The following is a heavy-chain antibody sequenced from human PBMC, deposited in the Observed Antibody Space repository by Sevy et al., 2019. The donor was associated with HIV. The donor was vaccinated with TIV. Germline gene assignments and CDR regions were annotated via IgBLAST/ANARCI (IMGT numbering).Heavy chain of an antibody. CDR1: GFTFSSYA. V-gene: IGHV3-30-3*01. CDR2: ISYDGSNK. D-gene: IGHD3-22*01. Sequence: GGSLRLSCAASGFTFSSYAMHWVRQAPGKGLEWVAVISYDGSNKYYADSVKGRFTISRDNSKNTLYLQMNSLRAEDTAVYYRAREAFYYDSSGSPLFDYWGQGTLVTVSS. J-gene: IGHJ4*02. CDR3: AREAFYYDSSGSPLFDY.